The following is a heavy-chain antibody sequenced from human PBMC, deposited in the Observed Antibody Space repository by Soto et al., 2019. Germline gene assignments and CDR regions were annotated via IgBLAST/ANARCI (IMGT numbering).Heavy chain of an antibody. CDR1: GFAFSSYT. V-gene: IGHV3-23*01. Sequence: HPGGSLRLSCAASGFAFSSYTMSWVRQTPGKGLEWVSSISASGGSTYYGDSLKGRFTISRDNSKNTLNLHIKSLGVEDSAVYYCAKDRGGFARGWEYYDFWGQETQVTVSS. J-gene: IGHJ4*02. CDR2: ISASGGST. CDR3: AKDRGGFARGWEYYDF. D-gene: IGHD6-19*01.